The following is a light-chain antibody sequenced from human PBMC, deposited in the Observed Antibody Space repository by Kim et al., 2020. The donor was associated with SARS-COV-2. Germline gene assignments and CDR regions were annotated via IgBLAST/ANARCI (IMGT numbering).Light chain of an antibody. Sequence: SPGHKATLSCRASQSFGSSFLAWYRQKPGQAPRLLIYGASSRATGVPDRFSGTGSGTDFTLTISRLEPEDFAVYYCQQYYSSPLTFGGGTKVDIK. CDR2: GAS. CDR1: QSFGSSF. J-gene: IGKJ4*01. V-gene: IGKV3-20*01. CDR3: QQYYSSPLT.